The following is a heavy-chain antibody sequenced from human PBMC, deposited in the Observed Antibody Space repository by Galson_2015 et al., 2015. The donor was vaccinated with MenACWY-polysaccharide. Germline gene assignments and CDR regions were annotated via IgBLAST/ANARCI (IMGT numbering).Heavy chain of an antibody. CDR1: GLTFSNWW. J-gene: IGHJ2*01. CDR2: TNGDGGAT. Sequence: SLRLSCAASGLTFSNWWMTWVRQAPGKGLVWVSRTNGDGGATDYADSVKGQFTISRDNAKNTLYLQMNSLRAEDTAVYYCARAGGGYRTYWYFDLWGRGTLVTVSS. V-gene: IGHV3-74*01. D-gene: IGHD5-12*01. CDR3: ARAGGGYRTYWYFDL.